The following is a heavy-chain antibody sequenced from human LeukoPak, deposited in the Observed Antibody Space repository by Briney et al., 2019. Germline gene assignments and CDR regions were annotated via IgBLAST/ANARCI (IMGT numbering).Heavy chain of an antibody. CDR2: ISAYNGNT. CDR1: GYTFTSYG. D-gene: IGHD6-13*01. Sequence: ASVKVSCKASGYTFTSYGISWVRQAPGQGLEGMGWISAYNGNTNYAQKLQGRVTMTTDTSTSTAYMELRSLRSDDTAVYYCARGVAAAVIRPQNWFDPWGQGTLVTVSS. V-gene: IGHV1-18*01. J-gene: IGHJ5*02. CDR3: ARGVAAAVIRPQNWFDP.